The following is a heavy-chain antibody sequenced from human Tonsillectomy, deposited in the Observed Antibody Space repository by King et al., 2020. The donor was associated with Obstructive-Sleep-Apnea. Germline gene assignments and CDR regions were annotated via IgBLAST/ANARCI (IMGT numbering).Heavy chain of an antibody. CDR3: ASYGSGLGY. Sequence: VQLVESGGGVVQPGRSLRLSCAASGFTFSSYAMHWVRQAPGKGLEWVAGISYDGSNKYYADSVKGRFTISRDNPKNTLYLQMNSLRAEDTAVYYCASYGSGLGYWGQGTLVTVSS. V-gene: IGHV3-30-3*01. CDR1: GFTFSSYA. J-gene: IGHJ4*02. D-gene: IGHD3-10*01. CDR2: ISYDGSNK.